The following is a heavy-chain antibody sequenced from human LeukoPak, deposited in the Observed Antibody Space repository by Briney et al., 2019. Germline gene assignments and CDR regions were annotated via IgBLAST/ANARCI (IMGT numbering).Heavy chain of an antibody. Sequence: ASVKVSCKASGYTFTNYDITWVRQAPGQGLEWMGWINTNTGNPTYAHGFTGRFVFSLDTSVSTAYLQISSLKAEDTAVYYCAREIGPGNNGDYYYNYYGMDVWGQGTTVTVSS. V-gene: IGHV7-4-1*02. CDR2: INTNTGNP. D-gene: IGHD4-17*01. J-gene: IGHJ6*02. CDR1: GYTFTNYD. CDR3: AREIGPGNNGDYYYNYYGMDV.